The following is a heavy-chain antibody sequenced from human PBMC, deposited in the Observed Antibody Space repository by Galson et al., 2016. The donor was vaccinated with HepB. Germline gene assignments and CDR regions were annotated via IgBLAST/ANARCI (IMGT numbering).Heavy chain of an antibody. J-gene: IGHJ4*02. CDR3: ARRAAAGQENFDY. D-gene: IGHD6-13*01. CDR1: GYTFTSSW. V-gene: IGHV5-51*01. Sequence: QSGAEVKRPGESQTISCKGSGYTFTSSWIGWVRQMPGKGLEWMGMIYPGDSDTRYSPSFQGPVTISADNSISTAYLQWSSLKASDTAIYYCARRAAAGQENFDYWGQGTLVTVSS. CDR2: IYPGDSDT.